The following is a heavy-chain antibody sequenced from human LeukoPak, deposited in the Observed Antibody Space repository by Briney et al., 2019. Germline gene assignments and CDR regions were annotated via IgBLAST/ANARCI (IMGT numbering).Heavy chain of an antibody. CDR2: IIPIFGTA. D-gene: IGHD3-10*01. J-gene: IGHJ4*02. CDR1: GGTFSSYA. Sequence: SVKVSCKASGGTFSSYAISWVRQAPGQGLEWMGRIIPIFGTANYAQKFQGRVTITTDESTRTAYMELSSLRSEDTAVYYCASGGSGSYYNEPVDHWGQGTLVTVSS. V-gene: IGHV1-69*05. CDR3: ASGGSGSYYNEPVDH.